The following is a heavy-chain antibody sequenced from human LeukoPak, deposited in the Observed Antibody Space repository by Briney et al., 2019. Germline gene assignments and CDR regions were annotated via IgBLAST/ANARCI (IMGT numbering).Heavy chain of an antibody. Sequence: ASVKVSCKASGYTFTGYYMHWVRQAPGQGLEWMGWINPNSGGTNYAQKFQGRVTMTRDTSISTAYMELSRLRSDDTAVYYCARDYYDSSGIGGYWGQGTLVTVSS. V-gene: IGHV1-2*02. CDR1: GYTFTGYY. CDR2: INPNSGGT. CDR3: ARDYYDSSGIGGY. J-gene: IGHJ4*02. D-gene: IGHD3-22*01.